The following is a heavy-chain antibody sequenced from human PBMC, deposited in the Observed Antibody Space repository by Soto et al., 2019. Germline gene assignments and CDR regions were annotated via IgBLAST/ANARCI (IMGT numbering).Heavy chain of an antibody. V-gene: IGHV3-30-3*01. J-gene: IGHJ3*02. Sequence: PGGSLRLSCAASGFTFSSYAMHWVRQAPGKGLEWVAVISYDGSNKYYADSVKGRFTISRDNSKNTLYLQMNSLRAEDTAVYYCARVVKQQLVNDAFDIWGQGTMVTVSS. CDR3: ARVVKQQLVNDAFDI. CDR2: ISYDGSNK. D-gene: IGHD6-13*01. CDR1: GFTFSSYA.